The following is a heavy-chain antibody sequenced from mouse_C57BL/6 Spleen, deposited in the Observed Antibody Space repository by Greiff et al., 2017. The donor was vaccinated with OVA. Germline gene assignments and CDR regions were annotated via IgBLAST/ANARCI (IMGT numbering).Heavy chain of an antibody. CDR1: GYAFSSSW. D-gene: IGHD1-1*01. Sequence: VKLQQSGPELVKPGASVKISCKASGYAFSSSWMNWVKQRPGKGLEWIGRIYPGDGDTNYNGKFKGKATLTADKSSSTAYMQLSSLTSEDSAVYFCARENYYGSSSGFAYWGQGTLVTVSA. J-gene: IGHJ3*01. CDR2: IYPGDGDT. CDR3: ARENYYGSSSGFAY. V-gene: IGHV1-82*01.